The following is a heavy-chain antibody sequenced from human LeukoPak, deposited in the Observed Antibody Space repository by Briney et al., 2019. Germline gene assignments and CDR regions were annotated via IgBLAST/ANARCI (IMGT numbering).Heavy chain of an antibody. D-gene: IGHD6-19*01. CDR1: GYTFTSYD. CDR3: ARGTPSGWYGAVY. Sequence: ASVKFSCKASGYTFTSYDINWVRQATGQGLEWMGWMNPSSGDTGYAQKFQGRVTMTRDTSITTAYMELRDLTSVDTAVYYCARGTPSGWYGAVYWGQGSLVTVSS. J-gene: IGHJ4*02. V-gene: IGHV1-8*01. CDR2: MNPSSGDT.